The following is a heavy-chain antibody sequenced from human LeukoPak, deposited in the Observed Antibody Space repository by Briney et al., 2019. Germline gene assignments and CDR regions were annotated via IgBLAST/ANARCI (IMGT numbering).Heavy chain of an antibody. J-gene: IGHJ6*04. D-gene: IGHD3-10*02. CDR2: ISSSSSYI. CDR1: GFTFSTYG. Sequence: GGSLRLSCAASGFTFSTYGMTWVRQAPGRGLEWVSSISSSSSYIYYADSVKGRFTISRDDAKNSLYLQMNSLRAEDTAVYYCAELGITMIGGVWGKGTTVTISS. V-gene: IGHV3-21*01. CDR3: AELGITMIGGV.